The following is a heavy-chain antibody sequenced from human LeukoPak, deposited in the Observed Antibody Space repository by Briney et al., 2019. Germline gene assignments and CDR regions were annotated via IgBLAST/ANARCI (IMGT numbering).Heavy chain of an antibody. CDR2: VSYDESLK. CDR3: CSTGSANRGDY. J-gene: IGHJ4*02. CDR1: GFSFNTYG. V-gene: IGHV3-30*03. D-gene: IGHD2-2*01. Sequence: GRSLRLSCVASGFSFNTYGMHWVRQAPGKGLEWVAVVSYDESLKYYADSVKGRVTVSSDNSKNTLYLQMDSLRPEDTAVYYCCSTGSANRGDYWGQGTPVTVSS.